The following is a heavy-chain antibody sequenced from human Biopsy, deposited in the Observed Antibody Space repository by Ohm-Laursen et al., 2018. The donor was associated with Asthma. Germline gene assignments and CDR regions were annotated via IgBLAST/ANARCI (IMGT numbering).Heavy chain of an antibody. D-gene: IGHD6-13*01. CDR3: VRGSSSWHHGPFHYYYGLDV. CDR2: IYYSGTT. J-gene: IGHJ6*02. V-gene: IGHV4-39*01. Sequence: SDTLSLTCSLSSGSGGYMRSGNYYWGWIRQPPGKGLEWIGSIYYSGTTSYNPSLGSQVTVSADTSKNQFSLKLTSVTAADTAVYYCVRGSSSWHHGPFHYYYGLDVWGQGTTATVSS. CDR1: SGSGGYMRSGNYY.